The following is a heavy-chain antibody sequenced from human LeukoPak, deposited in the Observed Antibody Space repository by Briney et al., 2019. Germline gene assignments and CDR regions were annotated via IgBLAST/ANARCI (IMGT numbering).Heavy chain of an antibody. CDR2: ISYDGSNK. V-gene: IGHV3-30*18. Sequence: PGGSLRLSCAASGFTFSSYGMHWVRQAPGKGLEWVAVISYDGSNKYYADSVKGRFTISRDNSKNTLYLQMNSLRAEDTAVYYCAKDLSKADGYLDAFDIWGQGTMVTVSS. J-gene: IGHJ3*02. CDR1: GFTFSSYG. CDR3: AKDLSKADGYLDAFDI. D-gene: IGHD5-24*01.